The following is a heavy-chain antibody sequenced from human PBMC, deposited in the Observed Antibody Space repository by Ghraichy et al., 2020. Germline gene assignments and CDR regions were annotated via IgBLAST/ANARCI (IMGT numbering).Heavy chain of an antibody. V-gene: IGHV3-20*01. CDR1: GFTFDDYG. CDR3: ARHSSGWRINYFDY. D-gene: IGHD6-19*01. Sequence: GESLNISCAASGFTFDDYGMSWVRQAPGKGLEWVSGINWNGGSTGYADSVKGRFTISRDNAKNSLYLQMNSLRAEDTALYHCARHSSGWRINYFDYWGQGTLVTVSS. CDR2: INWNGGST. J-gene: IGHJ4*02.